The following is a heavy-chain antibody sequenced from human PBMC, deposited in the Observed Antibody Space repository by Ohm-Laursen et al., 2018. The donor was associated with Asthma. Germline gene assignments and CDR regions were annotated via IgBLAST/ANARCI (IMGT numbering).Heavy chain of an antibody. J-gene: IGHJ3*02. D-gene: IGHD4-23*01. CDR1: GGSISRSTYY. V-gene: IGHV4-39*02. CDR3: GRDYGGNSGRPFDI. Sequence: TLSLTCNVSGGSISRSTYYWGWIRQPPGKGLEWIGSIYYSGTIYYNPSLKSRVTISVDTSKNQFSLKLSSVTAADTAVYYCGRDYGGNSGRPFDIWGQGTMVTVSS. CDR2: IYYSGTI.